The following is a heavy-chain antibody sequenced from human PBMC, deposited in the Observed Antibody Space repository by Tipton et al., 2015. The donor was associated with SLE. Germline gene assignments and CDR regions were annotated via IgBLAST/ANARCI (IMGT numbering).Heavy chain of an antibody. D-gene: IGHD1-1*01. J-gene: IGHJ3*02. CDR3: ARSRTGSDAFDM. CDR2: INNSGST. V-gene: IGHV4-34*01. Sequence: TLPLTCAVYGGSFSGYYWSWIRQPPGKGLEWLGEINNSGSTNYNPSLKSRVTISVDTSKNQFSLKLSSVTAADTAVYHCARSRTGSDAFDMWGQGTMVTVSS. CDR1: GGSFSGYY.